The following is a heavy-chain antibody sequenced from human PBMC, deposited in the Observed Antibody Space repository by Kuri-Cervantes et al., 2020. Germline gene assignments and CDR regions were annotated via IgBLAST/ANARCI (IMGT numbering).Heavy chain of an antibody. J-gene: IGHJ4*02. CDR2: ISSSGSTI. V-gene: IGHV3-11*01. D-gene: IGHD3-22*01. Sequence: GGSLRLSCAASGFTFSDYYMSWIRQAPGKGLEWVSYISSSGSTIYYADSVKGRFTISRDNAKSSLYLQMNSLRAEDTAVYYCARVKYYYDSRLNWGDFDYWGQGTLVTVSS. CDR1: GFTFSDYY. CDR3: ARVKYYYDSRLNWGDFDY.